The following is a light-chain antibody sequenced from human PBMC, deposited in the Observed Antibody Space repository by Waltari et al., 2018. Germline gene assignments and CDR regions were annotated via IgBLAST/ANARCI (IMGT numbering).Light chain of an antibody. V-gene: IGKV3-15*01. CDR1: QSVGNN. Sequence: EIVMTQSPVILSVSPGERATLSCRASQSVGNNLAWYQQKPGQAPRLLIYGASTRATGIPGRFTGSGSGTEFTLTISSLQSDDFAVYQCQHYNKWPPAFGLGTKVEIK. CDR2: GAS. J-gene: IGKJ1*01. CDR3: QHYNKWPPA.